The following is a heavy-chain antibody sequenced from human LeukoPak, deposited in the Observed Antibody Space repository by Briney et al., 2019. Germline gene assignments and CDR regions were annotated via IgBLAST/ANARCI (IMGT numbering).Heavy chain of an antibody. CDR2: ISSSSSYT. CDR3: ASGGYYYGSDDAFDI. Sequence: GGPLRLSCAASGFTFSDYYMSWIRQAPGKGLEWVSYISSSSSYTNYADSVKGRFTISRDNAKNSLYLQMNSLRAEDTAVYYCASGGYYYGSDDAFDIWGQGTMVTVSS. D-gene: IGHD3-10*01. V-gene: IGHV3-11*03. CDR1: GFTFSDYY. J-gene: IGHJ3*02.